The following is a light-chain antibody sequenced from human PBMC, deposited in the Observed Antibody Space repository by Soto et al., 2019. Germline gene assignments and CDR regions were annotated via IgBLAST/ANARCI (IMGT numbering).Light chain of an antibody. Sequence: SYELTQPPSVSVAPGQTATITCGGDNIGIKSVHWYQRKPGQAPVLVVYDDSGRPSGIPERFSGSNSGNTATLTISRVEAGDEADYCCQVWDGITEQPVFGGGTKLTVL. J-gene: IGLJ2*01. CDR2: DDS. CDR3: QVWDGITEQPV. CDR1: NIGIKS. V-gene: IGLV3-21*02.